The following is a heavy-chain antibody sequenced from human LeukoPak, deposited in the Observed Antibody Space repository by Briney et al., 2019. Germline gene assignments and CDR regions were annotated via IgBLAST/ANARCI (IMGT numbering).Heavy chain of an antibody. D-gene: IGHD6-13*01. CDR3: ARGQKGSSWYED. Sequence: ASVKVSCKASGYTFTGYYMHWVRQAPGQGLEWMGWMNPNSGNTGYAQKFQGRVTMARNTSISTAYMELSSLRSEDTAVYYCARGQKGSSWYEDWGQGTLVTVSS. V-gene: IGHV1-8*02. J-gene: IGHJ4*02. CDR2: MNPNSGNT. CDR1: GYTFTGYY.